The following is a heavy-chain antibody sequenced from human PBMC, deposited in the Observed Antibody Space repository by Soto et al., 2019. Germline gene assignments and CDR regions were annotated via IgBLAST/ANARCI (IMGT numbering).Heavy chain of an antibody. CDR2: IYYSGST. V-gene: IGHV4-31*03. Sequence: SETLSLTCTVSGGSISSGGYYWSWIRQHPGKGLEWIGYIYYSGSTYYNPSLKSRVTISVDTSKNQFSLKLGSVTAADTAVYYCARQSLYYDFWSGYYSYGMDVWGQGTTVTVSS. CDR3: ARQSLYYDFWSGYYSYGMDV. D-gene: IGHD3-3*01. J-gene: IGHJ6*02. CDR1: GGSISSGGYY.